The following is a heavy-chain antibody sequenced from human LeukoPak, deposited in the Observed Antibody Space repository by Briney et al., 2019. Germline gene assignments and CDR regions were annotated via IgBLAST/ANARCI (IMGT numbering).Heavy chain of an antibody. CDR1: GFTFSDYY. J-gene: IGHJ4*02. V-gene: IGHV3-11*01. Sequence: GGSPRLSCAASGFTFSDYYMSWIRQAPGKGLEWVSYISSTGNTIFYADSVKGRFTLSRDNAKNSLYLQMNSLRAEDTAVYYCARVQPHYYDSSGYPPDYWGQGTLVTVSS. D-gene: IGHD3-22*01. CDR3: ARVQPHYYDSSGYPPDY. CDR2: ISSTGNTI.